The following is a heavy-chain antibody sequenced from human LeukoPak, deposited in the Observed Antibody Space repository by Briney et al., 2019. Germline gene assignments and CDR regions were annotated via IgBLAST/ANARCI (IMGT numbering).Heavy chain of an antibody. CDR2: ISWNSGSI. CDR1: GFTFDDYA. J-gene: IGHJ4*02. CDR3: AREYPGDYLFDY. V-gene: IGHV3-9*01. D-gene: IGHD4-17*01. Sequence: GRSLRLSCAASGFTFDDYAMHWVRQAPGKGLEWVSGISWNSGSIGYADSVKGRFTISRDNAKNSLYLQMNSLRAEDTAVYYCAREYPGDYLFDYWGQGTLVTVSS.